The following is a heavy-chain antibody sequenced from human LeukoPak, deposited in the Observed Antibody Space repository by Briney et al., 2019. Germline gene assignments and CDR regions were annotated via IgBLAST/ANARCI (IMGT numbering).Heavy chain of an antibody. V-gene: IGHV1-69*13. J-gene: IGHJ6*03. D-gene: IGHD3-10*01. CDR1: GGTFSSYA. CDR3: ARTRTRGEYYYYYMDV. CDR2: IIPIIDTA. Sequence: SVKVSCKVSGGTFSSYAITWVRQAPGQGLEWMGGIIPIIDTASFAHTFQGRVTLTADESTSTAYMELSSLRSEDTAVYYCARTRTRGEYYYYYMDVWGKGTTVTVSS.